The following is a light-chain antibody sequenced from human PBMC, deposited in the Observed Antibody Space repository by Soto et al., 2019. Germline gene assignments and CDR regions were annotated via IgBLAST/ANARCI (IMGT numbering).Light chain of an antibody. CDR2: GNS. V-gene: IGLV1-40*01. Sequence: QSVLTQPPSVSGAPGQRVTISCTGSSSNIGAGYDVHWYQQHPGTAPKLLIYGNSNRPSGVPDRFSGSKSGTSASLAITGLEAEDAAYYYCQSYDSSLSGVVFGGGTKLTVL. CDR1: SSNIGAGYD. J-gene: IGLJ2*01. CDR3: QSYDSSLSGVV.